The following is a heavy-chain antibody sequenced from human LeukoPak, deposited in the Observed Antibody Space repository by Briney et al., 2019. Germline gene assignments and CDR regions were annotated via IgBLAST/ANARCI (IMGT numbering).Heavy chain of an antibody. V-gene: IGHV1-2*02. J-gene: IGHJ5*02. Sequence: ASVKVSCKASRYVFTDYYMHWVRQAPGQGLEWMGWINPNSGGTNSAQKFQGRVTMTRDTSISTAYMELTSLRSDDTAAYYCARDGLSYTNPNNWFDPWGQGTLVTVSS. CDR3: ARDGLSYTNPNNWFDP. CDR2: INPNSGGT. CDR1: RYVFTDYY. D-gene: IGHD2-2*02.